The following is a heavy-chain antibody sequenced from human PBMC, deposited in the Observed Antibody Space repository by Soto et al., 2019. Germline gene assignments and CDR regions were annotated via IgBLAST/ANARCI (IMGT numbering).Heavy chain of an antibody. V-gene: IGHV1-69*06. D-gene: IGHD1-26*01. CDR3: ATWRHYSGSYCFDY. J-gene: IGHJ4*02. CDR1: GGTLNTYT. CDR2: IVPMYDSV. Sequence: SVKVSCKASGGTLNTYTINWVRQAPGLRLEWVGQIVPMYDSVNYAENFQGRVTITADKSTKTSFMELTSLKSEDTALYFCATWRHYSGSYCFDYWGQRSLVAVSS.